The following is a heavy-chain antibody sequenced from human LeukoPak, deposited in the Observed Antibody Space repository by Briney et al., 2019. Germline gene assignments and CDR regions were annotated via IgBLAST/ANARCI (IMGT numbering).Heavy chain of an antibody. CDR3: ARDNGVVVDIVATIEYYFDY. Sequence: ASVKVSCKASGYTFTGYYMHWARQAPGQGLEWMGWISAYNGNTNYAQKLQGRVTMTTDTSTSTAYMELRSLRSDDTAVYYCARDNGVVVDIVATIEYYFDYWGQGTLVTVSS. J-gene: IGHJ4*02. V-gene: IGHV1-18*04. D-gene: IGHD5-12*01. CDR2: ISAYNGNT. CDR1: GYTFTGYY.